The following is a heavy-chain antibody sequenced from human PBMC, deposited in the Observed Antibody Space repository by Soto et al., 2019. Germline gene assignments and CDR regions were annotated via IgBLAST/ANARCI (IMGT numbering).Heavy chain of an antibody. V-gene: IGHV1-18*01. J-gene: IGHJ3*01. Sequence: QVQLVQSGAEVKNPGASVKVSCQASNYLFGAFGISWVRQAPGQGLEWMGWITPYNGNTHYAEKFQDRVTMTADKSTTTAHMEVRRLTSDDTAVYFCARISARRNDFDVWGQGTVVTVSS. CDR2: ITPYNGNT. CDR3: ARISARRNDFDV. CDR1: NYLFGAFG.